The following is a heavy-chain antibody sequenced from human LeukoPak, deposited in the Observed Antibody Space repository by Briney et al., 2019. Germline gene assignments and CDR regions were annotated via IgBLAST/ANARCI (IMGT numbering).Heavy chain of an antibody. J-gene: IGHJ4*02. Sequence: GGSLRLSCAASGFTFSSYWRHWVRPARGKGLVGVSLINHDGSTTLYADSVKRRFTISRDNTRTTLYLQMSRLRAEDTPLYYCARDEVGTTPFEYWGQGALVTVSS. CDR1: GFTFSSYW. D-gene: IGHD1-26*01. V-gene: IGHV3-74*01. CDR3: ARDEVGTTPFEY. CDR2: INHDGSTT.